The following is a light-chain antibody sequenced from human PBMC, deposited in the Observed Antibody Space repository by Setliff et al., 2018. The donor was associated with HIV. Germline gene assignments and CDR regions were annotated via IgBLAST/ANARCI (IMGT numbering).Light chain of an antibody. CDR1: SSDVGGYYS. CDR3: SSYTTGSTLYV. V-gene: IGLV2-14*03. J-gene: IGLJ1*01. Sequence: ALTQPASVSGSPGQSITISCTGTSSDVGGYYSVSWYQQHPGKAPKLMIYDVINRPSGVSNRFSGSRSGNTASLTISGLQVEDEADYYCSSYTTGSTLYVFGPGTKVTVL. CDR2: DVI.